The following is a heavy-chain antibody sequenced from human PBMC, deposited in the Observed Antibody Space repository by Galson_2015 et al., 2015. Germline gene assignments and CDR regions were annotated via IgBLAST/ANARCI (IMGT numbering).Heavy chain of an antibody. CDR1: GYTFTSYD. D-gene: IGHD4-17*01. CDR2: TNPNSGTT. Sequence: SVKVSCKASGYTFTSYDINWVRQATGQGLEWMGRTNPNSGTTGYAQKFQGRVTMIRNTFISTAYMELSSLRSEDTAVYYCARGDDYGDIKHNWFDPWGQGTLVTVSS. J-gene: IGHJ5*02. CDR3: ARGDDYGDIKHNWFDP. V-gene: IGHV1-8*01.